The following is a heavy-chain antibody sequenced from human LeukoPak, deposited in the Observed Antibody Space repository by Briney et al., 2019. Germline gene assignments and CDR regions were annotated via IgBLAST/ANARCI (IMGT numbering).Heavy chain of an antibody. J-gene: IGHJ4*02. CDR2: IRSKANSYAT. CDR1: GFTFSGSA. CDR3: ARDSFETDIDY. D-gene: IGHD1-14*01. Sequence: GGSLRLSCAASGFTFSGSAMHWVRQASGKGLEWVGRIRSKANSYATAYAASVKGRFTISRDDSKTTAYLQMNSLIAEDTAVYYCARDSFETDIDYWGQETLDTVSS. V-gene: IGHV3-73*01.